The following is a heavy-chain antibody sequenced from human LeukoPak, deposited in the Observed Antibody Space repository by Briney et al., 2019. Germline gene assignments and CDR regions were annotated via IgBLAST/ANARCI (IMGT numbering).Heavy chain of an antibody. CDR2: ISAYNGNT. CDR3: ARYYISSSHNWFDP. CDR1: GYTFTSYG. J-gene: IGHJ5*02. V-gene: IGHV1-18*01. Sequence: ASVKVSCKASGYTFTSYGISWVRQAHGQGLEWMGWISAYNGNTNYGQKLPGRVTMTTDTSTSTAYMELRSLRSDDTAVYYCARYYISSSHNWFDPWGQGTLVTVSS. D-gene: IGHD6-13*01.